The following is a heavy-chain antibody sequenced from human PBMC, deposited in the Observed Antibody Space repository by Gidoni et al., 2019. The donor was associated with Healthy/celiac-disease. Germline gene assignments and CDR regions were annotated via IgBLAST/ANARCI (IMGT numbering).Heavy chain of an antibody. Sequence: EVQLVESGGGLVQPGRSLRLSCAASGFTFDDYAMHWVRQAPGKGLEWVSGISWNSGSIGYADSVKGRFTISRDNAKNSLYLQMNSLRAEDTALYYCAKAAGLLLPPDYWGQGTLVTVSS. CDR1: GFTFDDYA. CDR3: AKAAGLLLPPDY. V-gene: IGHV3-9*01. CDR2: ISWNSGSI. J-gene: IGHJ4*02. D-gene: IGHD3-22*01.